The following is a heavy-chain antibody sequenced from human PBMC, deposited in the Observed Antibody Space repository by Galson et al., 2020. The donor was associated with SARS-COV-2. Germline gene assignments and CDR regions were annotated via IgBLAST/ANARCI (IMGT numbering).Heavy chain of an antibody. V-gene: IGHV3-23*01. CDR2: ITGSGTST. D-gene: IGHD6-13*01. CDR1: GFTFSSYA. J-gene: IGHJ3*02. CDR3: AKDVPGYSSGWYGVFDT. Sequence: GESLKISCAASGFTFSSYAMSWVRQAPGRGLEWVSLITGSGTSTYNADSVKGRFTISRDNSKNTLYLQMNSLRAEDTAVYYCAKDVPGYSSGWYGVFDTWGQGTMVTVSS.